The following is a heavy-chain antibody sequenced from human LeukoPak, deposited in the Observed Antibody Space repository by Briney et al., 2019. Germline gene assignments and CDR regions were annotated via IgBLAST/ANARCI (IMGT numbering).Heavy chain of an antibody. J-gene: IGHJ1*01. V-gene: IGHV3-48*02. CDR2: ISSSSGTR. CDR1: GFTFSTYS. D-gene: IGHD3-22*01. Sequence: GGSLRLSCAASGFTFSTYSMNWVRQAPGKGLEWVSYISSSSGTRYYADSVKGRFTISRDNVKISLYLQMNSLRDEDTAVYYCARAPLTTYYYDSSGYYPKYFQHWGQGTLVTVSS. CDR3: ARAPLTTYYYDSSGYYPKYFQH.